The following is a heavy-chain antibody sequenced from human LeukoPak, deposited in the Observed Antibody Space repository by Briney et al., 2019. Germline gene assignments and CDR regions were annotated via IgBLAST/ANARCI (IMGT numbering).Heavy chain of an antibody. D-gene: IGHD5-18*01. CDR1: GGSFSGYY. V-gene: IGHV4-34*01. J-gene: IGHJ4*02. CDR2: INHSGST. CDR3: ARGVRSSTYSYGFMNY. Sequence: PSETLSLTCVVYGGSFSGYYWSWIRQPPGKGLEWIGEINHSGSTNYNPSLKSRVTISVDTSKNQFSLKLNSVTAADTAVYYCARGVRSSTYSYGFMNYWGQGTLVTVSS.